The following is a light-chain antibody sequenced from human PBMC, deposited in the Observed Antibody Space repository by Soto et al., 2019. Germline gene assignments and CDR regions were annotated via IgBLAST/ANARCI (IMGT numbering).Light chain of an antibody. CDR1: KLGDKY. Sequence: SYELTQPPSVSVSPGQTASLPCSGDKLGDKYACWYQQKPGQSPVLVIYQDSKRPSGIPERFSGSNSGNTATLTISGTQAMDEADYYCQAWDSSTGEVFGGGTQLTVL. V-gene: IGLV3-1*01. J-gene: IGLJ2*01. CDR2: QDS. CDR3: QAWDSSTGEV.